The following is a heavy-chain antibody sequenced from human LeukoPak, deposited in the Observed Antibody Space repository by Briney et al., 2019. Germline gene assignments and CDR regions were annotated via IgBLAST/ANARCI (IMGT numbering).Heavy chain of an antibody. D-gene: IGHD2-21*02. J-gene: IGHJ4*02. V-gene: IGHV1-2*02. CDR1: GYTFTDYY. Sequence: ASVKVSCKASGYTFTDYYMHWVRQAPGQGLEWMGWINPNSGGTNYAQKFQGRVTMTRDTSISTAYMELSRLRSDDTAVYYCAGIYCGGDCYPSDWGQGTLVTVSS. CDR3: AGIYCGGDCYPSD. CDR2: INPNSGGT.